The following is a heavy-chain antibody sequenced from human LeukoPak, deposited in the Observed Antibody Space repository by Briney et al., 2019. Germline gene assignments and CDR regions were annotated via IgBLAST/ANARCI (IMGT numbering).Heavy chain of an antibody. V-gene: IGHV4-4*02. CDR3: ARTPYHDYGGWFDP. Sequence: PSETLSLTCAVSGGSISSSNWWSWVRPPPGKGLEWIGEIYHSGSTNYNPSLKSRVTISVDTSKNQFSLKLSSVTAADTAVYYCARTPYHDYGGWFDPWGQGTLVTVSS. CDR2: IYHSGST. J-gene: IGHJ5*02. CDR1: GGSISSSNW. D-gene: IGHD4-23*01.